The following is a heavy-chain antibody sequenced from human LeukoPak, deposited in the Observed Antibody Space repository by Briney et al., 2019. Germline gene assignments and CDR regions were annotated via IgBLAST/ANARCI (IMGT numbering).Heavy chain of an antibody. Sequence: ASVKVSCKASGYTFTSYAMHWVRQAPGKGLEWMGGFDPEDGETIYAQKFQGRVTMTEDTSTDTAYMELSSLRSEDTAVYYCATGSGWYGDYWGQGTLVTVSS. J-gene: IGHJ4*02. CDR1: GYTFTSYA. CDR2: FDPEDGET. CDR3: ATGSGWYGDY. D-gene: IGHD6-19*01. V-gene: IGHV1-24*01.